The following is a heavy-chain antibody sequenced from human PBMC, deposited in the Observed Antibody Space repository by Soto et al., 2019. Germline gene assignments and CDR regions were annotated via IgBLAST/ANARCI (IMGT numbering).Heavy chain of an antibody. CDR3: ARAGTMGKYYFDY. Sequence: GGSLRLSCAASGFTVSSNYMSWVRQAPGKGLEWVSVIYSGGSTYYADSVKGRFTISRDNSKNTLYLQMNSLRAEDTAVYYGARAGTMGKYYFDYWGQGTLVTVPQ. CDR2: IYSGGST. J-gene: IGHJ4*02. D-gene: IGHD3-3*01. V-gene: IGHV3-53*01. CDR1: GFTVSSNY.